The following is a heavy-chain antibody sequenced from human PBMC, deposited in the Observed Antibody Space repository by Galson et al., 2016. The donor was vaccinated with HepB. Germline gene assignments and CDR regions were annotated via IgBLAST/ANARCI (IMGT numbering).Heavy chain of an antibody. CDR3: AGGDGSGIYMDF. Sequence: SVKVSCKAFRGTFSTHAINWVRQAPGQGLEWMGTIIPMFGTVTYAQKFQGRVTVAADESTNTVYMELSSLRSEDTAVYYCAGGDGSGIYMDFWGQGTTVAVSS. V-gene: IGHV1-69*13. CDR1: RGTFSTHA. CDR2: IIPMFGTV. J-gene: IGHJ6*02. D-gene: IGHD3-10*01.